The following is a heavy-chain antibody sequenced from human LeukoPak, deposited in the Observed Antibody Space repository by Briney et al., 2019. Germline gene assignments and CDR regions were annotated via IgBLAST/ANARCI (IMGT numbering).Heavy chain of an antibody. CDR3: VKDYRVGSSPAFGDF. J-gene: IGHJ4*02. Sequence: GGSLRLSCAASGFTFSSYSMNWVRQAPGKGLEWVSSISSSSNYIYYADSVKGRFTISRDNSRNTMYLQMNSLRAEDTAVYYCVKDYRVGSSPAFGDFWGQGTLVTVSS. V-gene: IGHV3-21*04. CDR2: ISSSSNYI. CDR1: GFTFSSYS. D-gene: IGHD1-26*01.